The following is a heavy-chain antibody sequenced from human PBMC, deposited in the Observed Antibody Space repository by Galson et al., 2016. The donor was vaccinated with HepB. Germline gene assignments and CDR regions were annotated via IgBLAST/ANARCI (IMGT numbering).Heavy chain of an antibody. Sequence: SLRLSCAASGFTFIDAWMAWVRQAPGKGLEWVGRIKRKTDGGTTDYAAPVKGRFTIPRDDSKNTLYLQMNSPKTEDTAVYYCATDQPGYSSNWGPGYWGQGTLVTVSS. CDR1: GFTFIDAW. CDR3: ATDQPGYSSNWGPGY. D-gene: IGHD6-13*01. V-gene: IGHV3-15*01. J-gene: IGHJ4*02. CDR2: IKRKTDGGTT.